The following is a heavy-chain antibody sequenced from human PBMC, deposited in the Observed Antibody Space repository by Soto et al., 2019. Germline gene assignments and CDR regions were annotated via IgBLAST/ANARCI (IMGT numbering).Heavy chain of an antibody. V-gene: IGHV3-21*02. D-gene: IGHD3-10*01. J-gene: IGHJ5*02. CDR2: ISDSGHYI. CDR3: ARGGLALPVSGSPWFDP. CDR1: GFNFSTYG. Sequence: EVQLVESVGGLVKPGGSLRLSCAASGFNFSTYGMIWLRQAPGKGLEWLSSISDSGHYIYYADSVRGRFTISRDNAQHSLVLHMNSLRGEDTAVYYCARGGLALPVSGSPWFDPWWHGTLVNVSS.